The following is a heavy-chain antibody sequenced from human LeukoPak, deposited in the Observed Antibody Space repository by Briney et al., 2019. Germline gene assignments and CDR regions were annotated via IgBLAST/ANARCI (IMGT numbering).Heavy chain of an antibody. J-gene: IGHJ3*02. D-gene: IGHD2-15*01. Sequence: PGGSLRLSCAASGFTFSTYAMNCIRQAPGKGLEWVSTISGGGPRTYYADSVKGRFTISRDNANNTAYLLMSSLRAEDTAVYYCAKGTCTAKSCYGNAFDMWGQGTKVTVSS. CDR2: ISGGGPRT. CDR3: AKGTCTAKSCYGNAFDM. V-gene: IGHV3-23*01. CDR1: GFTFSTYA.